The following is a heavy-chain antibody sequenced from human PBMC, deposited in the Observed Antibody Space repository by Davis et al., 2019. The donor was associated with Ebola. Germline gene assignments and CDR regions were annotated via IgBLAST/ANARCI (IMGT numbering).Heavy chain of an antibody. D-gene: IGHD3-22*01. J-gene: IGHJ4*02. CDR3: TREDSGYSGFDF. V-gene: IGHV1-46*01. CDR2: INPSGGST. CDR1: GYTFTSYY. Sequence: ASVKVSCKASGYTFTSYYMHWVRQAPGQGLEWMGIINPSGGSTSYAQKFQGRVIMTEDASTNTAYMELSSLEFDDTAVYYCTREDSGYSGFDFWGQGTLVTVSS.